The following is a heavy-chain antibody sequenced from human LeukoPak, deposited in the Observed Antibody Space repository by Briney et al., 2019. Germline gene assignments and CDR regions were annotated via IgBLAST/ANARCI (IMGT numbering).Heavy chain of an antibody. V-gene: IGHV4-34*01. CDR3: ARAHYYYYYMDV. CDR1: GGSISSYY. Sequence: PSETLSLTCTVSGGSISSYYWSWIRQPPGKGLEWIGEINHSGSTNYNPSLKSRVTISVDTSKNQFSLKLSSVTAADTAVYYCARAHYYYYYMDVWGKGTTVTVSS. CDR2: INHSGST. J-gene: IGHJ6*03.